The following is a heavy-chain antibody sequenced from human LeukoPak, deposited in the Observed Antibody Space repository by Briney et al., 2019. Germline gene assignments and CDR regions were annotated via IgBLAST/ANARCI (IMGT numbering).Heavy chain of an antibody. CDR1: GGSISSGSYY. D-gene: IGHD3-16*01. V-gene: IGHV4-61*02. CDR2: IYTSGST. Sequence: SETLSLTRTVSGGSISSGSYYWSWIRQPAGKGLEWIGRIYTSGSTNYNPSLKSRVTISVDTSKSQFSLKLTSVTAADTAVYYCARETSQKGAHYMDVWGKGTTVTISS. CDR3: ARETSQKGAHYMDV. J-gene: IGHJ6*03.